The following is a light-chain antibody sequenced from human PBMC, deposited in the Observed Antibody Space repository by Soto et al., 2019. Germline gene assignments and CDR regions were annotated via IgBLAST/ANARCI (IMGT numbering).Light chain of an antibody. V-gene: IGKV1-6*01. CDR2: GAS. CDR1: QAIRND. Sequence: ASQMTQSPSSLSASVGDRVTITCRASQAIRNDLGWYQQKPGKAPKLVIYGASRLQSGVPSRFSGSGSGTDFTLTISSLQPEDFATYYCLQDYNYPYTFGQGTKVDIK. CDR3: LQDYNYPYT. J-gene: IGKJ2*01.